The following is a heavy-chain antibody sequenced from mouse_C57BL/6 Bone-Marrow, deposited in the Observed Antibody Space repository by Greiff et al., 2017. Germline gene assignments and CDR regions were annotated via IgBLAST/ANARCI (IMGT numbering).Heavy chain of an antibody. CDR3: ARDDYARIAY. D-gene: IGHD2-4*01. CDR2: SDPADSYT. Sequence: VQLQQPGAELVKPGASVKLSCKASGYTFTSYWMQWVKQRPGQGLAGIGESDPADSYTNYNQKVKGKATLTVDTSSSTAYMQLSSLTSEDSAVYYSARDDYARIAYGGQGTLVTVSA. CDR1: GYTFTSYW. J-gene: IGHJ3*01. V-gene: IGHV1-50*01.